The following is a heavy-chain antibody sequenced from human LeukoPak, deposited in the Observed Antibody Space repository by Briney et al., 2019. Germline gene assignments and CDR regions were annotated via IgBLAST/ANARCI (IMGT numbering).Heavy chain of an antibody. D-gene: IGHD3-16*01. CDR2: INPNSGGT. Sequence: ASMKVSCKASGYTFTGFYIHWVRQAPGQGLEWMGWINPNSGGTNYAQKFQGWVIMTRDTSITTAYMELSRLRSDDTAVYYCARGSPHFDTVWGSPLWDIWGQGTVVTVSS. CDR1: GYTFTGFY. CDR3: ARGSPHFDTVWGSPLWDI. V-gene: IGHV1-2*04. J-gene: IGHJ3*02.